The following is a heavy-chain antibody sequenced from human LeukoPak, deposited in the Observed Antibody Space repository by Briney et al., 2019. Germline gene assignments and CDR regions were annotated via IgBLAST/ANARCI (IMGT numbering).Heavy chain of an antibody. Sequence: GASVKVSCKAFGYNFISYYMHWVRQAPGQGLEWMGIINPSGGSTGYAQKFQDRVTMTRDTSTSTVYMELSSLKSEDTAVYYCAREDVVLVDGVRYLYYGLDVWGQGTTVTVSS. V-gene: IGHV1-46*01. CDR1: GYNFISYY. D-gene: IGHD6-19*01. CDR2: INPSGGST. J-gene: IGHJ6*02. CDR3: AREDVVLVDGVRYLYYGLDV.